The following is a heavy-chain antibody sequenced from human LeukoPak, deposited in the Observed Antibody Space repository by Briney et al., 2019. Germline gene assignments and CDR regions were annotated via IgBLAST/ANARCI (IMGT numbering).Heavy chain of an antibody. CDR3: ARQVTQGVWGSYRYYFDY. Sequence: SETPSLTCTVSGGSISSSSYYWGWIRQPPGKGLEWIGSIYYSGSTYYNPSLKSRVTISVDTSKNQFSLKLSSVTAADTAVYYCARQVTQGVWGSYRYYFDYWGQGTLVTVSS. D-gene: IGHD3-16*02. V-gene: IGHV4-39*01. CDR2: IYYSGST. J-gene: IGHJ4*02. CDR1: GGSISSSSYY.